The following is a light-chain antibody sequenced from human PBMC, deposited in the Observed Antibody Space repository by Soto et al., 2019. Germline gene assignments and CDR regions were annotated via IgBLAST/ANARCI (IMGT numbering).Light chain of an antibody. V-gene: IGKV3-20*01. Sequence: EIVLTQSPGTLSLSPGEGATLSCRASQSVSSSNLAWYQHKPGQAPRLVMYGASSRATGIPDRFSGSGSGTDFTLTISRLEPEDFEIYYCQQYGSSPVSFGQGTKLEIK. CDR3: QQYGSSPVS. CDR1: QSVSSSN. J-gene: IGKJ2*03. CDR2: GAS.